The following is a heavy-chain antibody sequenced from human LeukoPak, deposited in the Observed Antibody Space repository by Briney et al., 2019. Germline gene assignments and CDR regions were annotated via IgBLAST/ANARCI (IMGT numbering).Heavy chain of an antibody. D-gene: IGHD2-15*01. Sequence: PGGSLRLSCAASGFTFSSYWMSWVRQAPGKGLEWVANIRQDGSEKYYVDSVKGRFTISRDNAKNSLYLQMNSLRAEDTAVYYCARETVVAATLWFDPWGQGTLVTVPS. CDR3: ARETVVAATLWFDP. V-gene: IGHV3-7*01. J-gene: IGHJ5*02. CDR1: GFTFSSYW. CDR2: IRQDGSEK.